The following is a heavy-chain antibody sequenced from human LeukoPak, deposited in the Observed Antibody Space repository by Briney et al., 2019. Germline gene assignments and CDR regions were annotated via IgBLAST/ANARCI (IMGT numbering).Heavy chain of an antibody. CDR1: GDSVSSNSAA. J-gene: IGHJ6*04. V-gene: IGHV6-1*01. CDR2: TYYRSKWYN. CDR3: ARVRYSGYDFYHYYGMDV. Sequence: SQTLSLTCAISGDSVSSNSAAWNWIRQSPSRGLEWLGRTYYRSKWYNDYAVSVKSRITINPDTSKNQFSLQLNSVTPEDTAVYYCARVRYSGYDFYHYYGMDVWGKGTTVTVSS. D-gene: IGHD5-12*01.